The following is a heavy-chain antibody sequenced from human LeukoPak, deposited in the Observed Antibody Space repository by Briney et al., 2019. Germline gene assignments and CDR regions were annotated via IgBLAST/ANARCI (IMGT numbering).Heavy chain of an antibody. V-gene: IGHV4-61*02. CDR3: ARTNPWELKYYFDY. Sequence: SETLPLTCTVSGGSISSGPYYWNWIRQPAGKGLEWIGRISTRGSTLYNPSLKSRLTLSIDTSNNQFSLKLSSVTAADTAVYYCARTNPWELKYYFDYWGQGTLVTVSS. CDR2: ISTRGST. J-gene: IGHJ4*02. CDR1: GGSISSGPYY. D-gene: IGHD1-7*01.